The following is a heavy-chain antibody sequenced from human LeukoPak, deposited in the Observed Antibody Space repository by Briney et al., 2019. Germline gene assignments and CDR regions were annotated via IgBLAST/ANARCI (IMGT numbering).Heavy chain of an antibody. J-gene: IGHJ3*02. Sequence: SETLSLTCAVSGGSINSNYWWIWVRQPPEKGLEWIGEIYHSGSTNYNPSLKSRVTISVDTSKNQFSLKLSSVTAADTAVYYCARRGKYSYGLRAFDIWGQGTMVTVS. CDR2: IYHSGST. CDR1: GGSINSNYW. V-gene: IGHV4-4*02. CDR3: ARRGKYSYGLRAFDI. D-gene: IGHD5-18*01.